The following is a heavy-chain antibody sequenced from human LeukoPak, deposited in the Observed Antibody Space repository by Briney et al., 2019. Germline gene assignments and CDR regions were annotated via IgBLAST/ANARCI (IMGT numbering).Heavy chain of an antibody. J-gene: IGHJ4*02. CDR1: GFTFSSYA. V-gene: IGHV3-23*01. Sequence: GGSLRLSCAASGFTFSSYAMSWVCQAPGKGLEWVSAISGGGGSTYYADSVKGRFTISRDNSKNTLFLQMNSLRAADTAVYYCAKVSGYSYGYGDYWGQGTLVTVSS. CDR3: AKVSGYSYGYGDY. D-gene: IGHD5-18*01. CDR2: ISGGGGST.